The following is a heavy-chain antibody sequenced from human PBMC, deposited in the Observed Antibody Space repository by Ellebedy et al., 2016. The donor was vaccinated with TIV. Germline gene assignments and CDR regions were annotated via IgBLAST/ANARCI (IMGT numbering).Heavy chain of an antibody. CDR3: ARDAAPPSYSSGSDF. Sequence: PGGSLRLSCAASGFSVSNYYMNWVRQAPGKGLEWVSVFYSGGSTYYADSVKGRFTISRDNSKNTVYLQMNGLRVEDTAVYYCARDAAPPSYSSGSDFWGQGTLVTVSS. V-gene: IGHV3-53*01. J-gene: IGHJ4*02. CDR1: GFSVSNYY. D-gene: IGHD3-22*01. CDR2: FYSGGST.